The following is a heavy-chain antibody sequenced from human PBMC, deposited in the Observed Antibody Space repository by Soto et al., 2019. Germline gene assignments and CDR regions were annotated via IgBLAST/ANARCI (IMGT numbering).Heavy chain of an antibody. CDR2: ISAYNGNT. D-gene: IGHD4-4*01. V-gene: IGHV1-18*01. CDR1: GYTFTSYG. Sequence: ASVKVSCKASGYTFTSYGISWVRQAPGQGLEWMGWISAYNGNTNYAQKLQGRVTMTTDTSTSTAYMELRSLRSDDTAVYYCARVDSNYGYYYYYYGMDVWGQGTTVTVSS. J-gene: IGHJ6*02. CDR3: ARVDSNYGYYYYYYGMDV.